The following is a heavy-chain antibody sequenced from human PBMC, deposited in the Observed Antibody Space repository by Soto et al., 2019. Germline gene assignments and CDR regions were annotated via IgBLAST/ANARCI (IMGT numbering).Heavy chain of an antibody. J-gene: IGHJ6*02. CDR3: ARLTGYEAADV. CDR1: GFSPSNARMG. CDR2: IFSIDEK. V-gene: IGHV2-26*01. D-gene: IGHD6-13*01. Sequence: QVTLKESGPVLVKPTETLTLTCTVSGFSPSNARMGVSWIRQPPRKALEGLAHIFSIDEKSYSTSLKSRLTLAKNNSKSQVVLTMNNMDPVDRATYYCARLTGYEAADVWGQGTTVTVSS.